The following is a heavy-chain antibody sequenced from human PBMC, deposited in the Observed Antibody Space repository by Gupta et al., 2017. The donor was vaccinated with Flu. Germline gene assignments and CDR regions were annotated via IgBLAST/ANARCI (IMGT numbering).Heavy chain of an antibody. D-gene: IGHD6-13*01. CDR2: IDTSGNT. V-gene: IGHV4-61*02. CDR3: ARGAAAAYDY. CDR1: GGSISSGSYY. J-gene: IGHJ4*02. Sequence: QVQLQESGPGLVKPSQTLSLTCTVSGGSISSGSYYWTWIRQPAGKGLEWIGRIDTSGNTNYNPSLKSRVTISLDTSKNQFSRELSSVTAADTAGYYCARGAAAAYDYWGQGTLVTVSS.